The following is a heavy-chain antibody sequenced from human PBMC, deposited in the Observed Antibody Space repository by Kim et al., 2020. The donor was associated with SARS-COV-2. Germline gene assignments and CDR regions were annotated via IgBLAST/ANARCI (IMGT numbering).Heavy chain of an antibody. D-gene: IGHD4-17*01. J-gene: IGHJ4*02. CDR1: GYTFTSYG. CDR2: ISAYNGNT. CDR3: ARDLPQSTTYGDYAFFDY. Sequence: ASVKVSCKASGYTFTSYGISWVRQAPGQGLEWMGWISAYNGNTNYAQKLQGRVTMTTDTSTSTAYMELRSLRSDDTAVYYCARDLPQSTTYGDYAFFDYWGQGTLVTVSS. V-gene: IGHV1-18*01.